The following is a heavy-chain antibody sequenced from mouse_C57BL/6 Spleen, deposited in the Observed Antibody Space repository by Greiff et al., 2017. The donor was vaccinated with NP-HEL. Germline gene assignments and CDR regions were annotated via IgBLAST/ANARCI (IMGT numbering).Heavy chain of an antibody. CDR2: IDPSDSYT. V-gene: IGHV1-50*01. CDR3: ARDSLADY. CDR1: GYTFTSYW. J-gene: IGHJ2*01. Sequence: QVQLQQPGAELVKPGASVKLSCKASGYTFTSYWMQWVKQRPGQGLEWIGEIDPSDSYTNYNQKVKGKATLTVDTSSSTAYMQLSSLTSEDSAVYYCARDSLADYWGQGTTLTVSS.